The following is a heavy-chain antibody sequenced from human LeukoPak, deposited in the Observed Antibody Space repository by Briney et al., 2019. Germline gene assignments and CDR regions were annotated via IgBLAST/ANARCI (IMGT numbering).Heavy chain of an antibody. CDR1: GFTFSNYN. Sequence: PGGSLRLSCAVSGFTFSNYNMNWVRQAPGKGLEWVSSISSSSSYIYYADSVKGRFTISRDNAKNSLYLQMNSLRAEDTAVYYCAREGDTAMVTVDYWGQGTLVTFSS. J-gene: IGHJ4*02. D-gene: IGHD5-18*01. CDR2: ISSSSSYI. CDR3: AREGDTAMVTVDY. V-gene: IGHV3-21*01.